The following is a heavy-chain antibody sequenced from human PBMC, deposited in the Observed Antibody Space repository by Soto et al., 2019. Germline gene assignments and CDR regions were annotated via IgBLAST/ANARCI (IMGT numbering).Heavy chain of an antibody. CDR2: INPDNGAT. CDR1: GYTFTRYT. V-gene: IGHV1-2*02. Sequence: ASVKVSCKASGYTFTRYTMNWLRQAPGQRLEWMGWINPDNGATKFAQTFQGRITLTRDTSMTTTYMELSRLTSDDTATYYCAAPEYTRGWTPFDYWGQGTLVTVSS. J-gene: IGHJ4*02. D-gene: IGHD6-19*01. CDR3: AAPEYTRGWTPFDY.